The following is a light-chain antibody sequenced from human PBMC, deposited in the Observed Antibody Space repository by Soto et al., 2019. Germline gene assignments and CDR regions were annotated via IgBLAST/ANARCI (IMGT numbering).Light chain of an antibody. CDR2: KAS. J-gene: IGKJ1*01. CDR3: QQYNSYWT. CDR1: QSISSW. V-gene: IGKV1-5*03. Sequence: NQRTQSPSTLSASVGDRVTITCRASQSISSWLAWYQQKPGKAPKLLIYKASSLESGVPSRFSGSGSGTEFTLTISSLQPDDFATYYCQQYNSYWTFGQGTKVEIK.